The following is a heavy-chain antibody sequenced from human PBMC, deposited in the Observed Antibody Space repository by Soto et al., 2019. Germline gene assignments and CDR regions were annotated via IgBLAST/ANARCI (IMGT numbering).Heavy chain of an antibody. V-gene: IGHV3-48*01. CDR1: GFTFSSYS. J-gene: IGHJ3*02. CDR2: ISSSSSTI. CDR3: ARGVVAATPYVCAFDI. Sequence: EVQLVESGGGLVQPGGSLRLSCAASGFTFSSYSMNWVRQAPGKGLEWVSYISSSSSTIYYADSVKGRFTISRDNAKNSLYLQMNSLRAEDTAVYYCARGVVAATPYVCAFDIWGQGTMVTVSS. D-gene: IGHD2-15*01.